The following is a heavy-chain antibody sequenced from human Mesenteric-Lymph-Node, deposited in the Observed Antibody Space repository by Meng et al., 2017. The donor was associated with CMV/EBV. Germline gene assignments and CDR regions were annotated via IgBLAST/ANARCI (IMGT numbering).Heavy chain of an antibody. CDR2: ILVDSVTT. Sequence: GESLKISCAASGFTFSNYAMHWVRQAPGKGLEWVSAILVDSVTTYYADSVKGRFTISRDNSKNMMYLQMNSLRLEDTAVYFCARRGQVWGQGALVTVSS. J-gene: IGHJ4*02. CDR3: ARRGQV. V-gene: IGHV3-NL1*01. CDR1: GFTFSNYA.